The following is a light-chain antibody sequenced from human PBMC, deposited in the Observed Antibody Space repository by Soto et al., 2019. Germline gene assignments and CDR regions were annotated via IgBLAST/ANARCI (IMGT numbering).Light chain of an antibody. V-gene: IGKV1-39*01. CDR1: QSISSY. CDR2: AAS. J-gene: IGKJ2*01. CDR3: QQSYNAPYN. Sequence: DIQMTQSPSSLSASVGDRVTITCRASQSISSYLNWYQQKPGKAPNLLIHAASSLQSGVPSRFSGSGSGADFTITISSLQPEDFATYYCQQSYNAPYNFGQGTKLEIK.